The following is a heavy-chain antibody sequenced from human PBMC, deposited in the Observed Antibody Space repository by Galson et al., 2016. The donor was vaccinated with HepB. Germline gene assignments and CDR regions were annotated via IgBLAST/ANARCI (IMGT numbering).Heavy chain of an antibody. CDR3: TTVTSRNIADC. J-gene: IGHJ4*02. Sequence: SLRLSCAGSGFIFTNAWMNWVRQAPGKGLEWVGRLKSKHDGGTPEYAAPVKDRIIISRDDSQSKLYLQMNSLKTDDTAGYYCTTVTSRNIADCWGQGTLVTVSS. V-gene: IGHV3-15*07. CDR2: LKSKHDGGTP. CDR1: GFIFTNAW. D-gene: IGHD4-17*01.